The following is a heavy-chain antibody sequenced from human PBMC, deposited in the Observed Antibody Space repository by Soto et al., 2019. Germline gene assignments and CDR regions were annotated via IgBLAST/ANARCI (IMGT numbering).Heavy chain of an antibody. J-gene: IGHJ4*02. D-gene: IGHD3-10*01. CDR3: ALSRSGVRGSNPIDY. V-gene: IGHV1-69*10. CDR1: GGTFSSYA. Sequence: SVKVSFNASGGTFSSYAISLVRQAPGQGLEWMGGIIPILGIANYAQKFQGRVTITADKSTSTAYMELSSLRSEDTAVYYCALSRSGVRGSNPIDYWGQGTLVTVSS. CDR2: IIPILGIA.